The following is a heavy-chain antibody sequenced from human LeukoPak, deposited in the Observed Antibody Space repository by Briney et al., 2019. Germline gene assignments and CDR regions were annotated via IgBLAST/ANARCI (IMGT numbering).Heavy chain of an antibody. CDR1: GFTFSSYA. Sequence: GGSLRLSCAASGFTFSSYAMSWVRQAPGKGLEWVSAISGSGGSTYYADSVKGRFTISRDNSKNTLYLQMNSLRAEDTAVYYCAKGALGYCSGGSCWGGDYWGQGTLVTVSS. CDR2: ISGSGGST. CDR3: AKGALGYCSGGSCWGGDY. D-gene: IGHD2-15*01. J-gene: IGHJ4*02. V-gene: IGHV3-23*01.